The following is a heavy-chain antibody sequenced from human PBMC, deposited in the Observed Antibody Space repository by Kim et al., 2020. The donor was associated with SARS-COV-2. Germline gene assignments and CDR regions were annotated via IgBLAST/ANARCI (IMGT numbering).Heavy chain of an antibody. J-gene: IGHJ5*02. Sequence: SETLSLTCTVSGGSISSSSYYWGWIRQPPGKGLEWIGSIYYSGSTYYNPSLKSRVTISVDTSKNQFSLKLSSVTAADTAVYYCARQVPAAIFDWFDPWGQGTLVTVSS. CDR3: ARQVPAAIFDWFDP. D-gene: IGHD2-2*01. V-gene: IGHV4-39*01. CDR2: IYYSGST. CDR1: GGSISSSSYY.